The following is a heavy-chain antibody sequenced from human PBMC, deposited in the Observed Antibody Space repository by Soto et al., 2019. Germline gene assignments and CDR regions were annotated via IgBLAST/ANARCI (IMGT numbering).Heavy chain of an antibody. CDR1: GGTFSSYA. Sequence: QVQLVQSGAEVKKPGSSVKVSCKASGGTFSSYAISWVRQAPGQGLEWIGGFIPIFGTANYAQKIQGRVTIPADEPRSTAYTEFSSLESAASAVYYCARVVTVVKCCHYWYFDLWGRGTLVTVSS. CDR2: FIPIFGTA. CDR3: ARVVTVVKCCHYWYFDL. J-gene: IGHJ2*01. V-gene: IGHV1-69*12. D-gene: IGHD2-15*01.